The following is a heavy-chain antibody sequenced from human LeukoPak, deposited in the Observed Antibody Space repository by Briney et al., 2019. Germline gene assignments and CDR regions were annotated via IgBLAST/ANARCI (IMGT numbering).Heavy chain of an antibody. V-gene: IGHV4-61*02. J-gene: IGHJ4*02. D-gene: IGHD2-21*02. CDR2: IYTSGST. CDR3: ARELVVTAIPYFDY. CDR1: GGSISSGSYY. Sequence: KASETLSLTCTVSGGSISSGSYYWSWIRQPAGKGLEWIGRIYTSGSTNYNPSLKSRVTISVDTSKNQFSLKLSSVTAADTAVYYCARELVVTAIPYFDYWGQGTLVTVSS.